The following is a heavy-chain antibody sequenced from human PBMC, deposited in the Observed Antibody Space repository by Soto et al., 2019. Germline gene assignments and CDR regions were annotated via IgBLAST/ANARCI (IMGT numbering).Heavy chain of an antibody. J-gene: IGHJ4*02. Sequence: SVKVSCKASGFTFTGHYIHWVRQAPGQGLEWMGWINPNSGGTSYAQKFQGRVTMTRDKSITTAYLELSRLSSDDKAVYYCAKSGSLFRPSLGHFDYWGQGSLVTVSS. CDR3: AKSGSLFRPSLGHFDY. CDR2: INPNSGGT. V-gene: IGHV1-2*02. CDR1: GFTFTGHY. D-gene: IGHD1-26*01.